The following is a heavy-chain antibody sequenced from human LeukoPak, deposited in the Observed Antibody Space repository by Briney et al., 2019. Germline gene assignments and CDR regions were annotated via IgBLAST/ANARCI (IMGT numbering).Heavy chain of an antibody. CDR3: ARGGGSGRWGSAFDM. CDR1: GFTFTNYW. Sequence: GGSLRLSCVASGFTFTNYWMTWVRQAPGKGLEWVANMKQDGREKYYVDSVKGRFTISRDNAKNSLYLQMNSLIDEDTAVYYCARGGGSGRWGSAFDMWGQGTMVTVSS. V-gene: IGHV3-7*01. J-gene: IGHJ3*02. CDR2: MKQDGREK. D-gene: IGHD6-19*01.